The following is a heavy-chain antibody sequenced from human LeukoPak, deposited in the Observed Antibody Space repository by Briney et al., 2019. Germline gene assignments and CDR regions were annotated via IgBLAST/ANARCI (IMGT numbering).Heavy chain of an antibody. CDR2: IIPIFGTA. CDR3: ARGSDDYVWGSYRYLFDY. J-gene: IGHJ4*02. V-gene: IGHV1-69*13. Sequence: ASVKVSCKASGGTFSSYAISWVRQAPGQGLEWMGGIIPIFGTANYAQKFQGRVTITADESTSTAYMELSSLRSEDTAAYYCARGSDDYVWGSYRYLFDYWGQGTLVTVSS. D-gene: IGHD3-16*02. CDR1: GGTFSSYA.